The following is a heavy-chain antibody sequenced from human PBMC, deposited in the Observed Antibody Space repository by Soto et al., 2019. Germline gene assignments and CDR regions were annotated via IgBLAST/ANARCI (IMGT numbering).Heavy chain of an antibody. CDR1: GGPLSSYA. CDR2: IMPIFGTA. CDR3: ARDPPSNYYYSGMDV. V-gene: IGHV1-69*13. J-gene: IGHJ6*02. Sequence: GASVKVSRKASGGPLSSYAITWVRQAPGQRLEWMGGIMPIFGTAIFAQKFQSRVTITADESMSTAYMELSSLRSEDTAVYYCARDPPSNYYYSGMDVWGQGTTVTVSS.